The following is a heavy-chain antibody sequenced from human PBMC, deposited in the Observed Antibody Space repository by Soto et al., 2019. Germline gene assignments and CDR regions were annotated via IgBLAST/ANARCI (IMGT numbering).Heavy chain of an antibody. J-gene: IGHJ4*02. D-gene: IGHD4-17*01. CDR3: ARLDYGDSAFDS. CDR1: GGSINSASYH. V-gene: IGHV4-31*03. Sequence: QVQLQESGPGLVQPSETLSLTCSVSGGSINSASYHWSWLRQHPGKGLEFIGYIFYTGSTYYNPSLETRLTISVDTSKNHVSLRLNAVTAGDPAVYYGARLDYGDSAFDSWGRGILVTVSS. CDR2: IFYTGST.